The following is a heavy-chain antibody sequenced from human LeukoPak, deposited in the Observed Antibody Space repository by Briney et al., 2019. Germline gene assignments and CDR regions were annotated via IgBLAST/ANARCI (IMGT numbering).Heavy chain of an antibody. V-gene: IGHV3-64D*08. CDR3: VHRPRIAASHH. J-gene: IGHJ5*02. Sequence: PGGSLRLSCSASGFTFSSYSMHWVRQAPGKGLEYVSGIGNSGGSTSYADSVKGRFTISRDNSKNTLYLQMSSLTAEDTALYYCVHRPRIAASHHWGQGTLVTVSS. D-gene: IGHD6-13*01. CDR2: IGNSGGST. CDR1: GFTFSSYS.